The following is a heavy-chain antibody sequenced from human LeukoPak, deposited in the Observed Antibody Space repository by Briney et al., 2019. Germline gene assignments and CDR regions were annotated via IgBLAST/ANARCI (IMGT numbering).Heavy chain of an antibody. J-gene: IGHJ3*02. CDR3: ARTRGYQEPDAFDI. Sequence: SETLSLTCAVSGASISSGGYSWSWLRQPPGKGLEWIVYTYHSGSTYYNPSLKSRVTISVDRSKNQFSLKLSSVTAADTAVYYCARTRGYQEPDAFDIWGQGTMVTVSS. CDR2: TYHSGST. V-gene: IGHV4-30-2*01. D-gene: IGHD3-22*01. CDR1: GASISSGGYS.